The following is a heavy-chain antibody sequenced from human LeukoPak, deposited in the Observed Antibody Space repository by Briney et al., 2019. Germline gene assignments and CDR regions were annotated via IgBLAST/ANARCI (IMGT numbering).Heavy chain of an antibody. CDR1: GFTFSSYS. CDR3: AKDRGGNSGSAEYFQH. J-gene: IGHJ1*01. Sequence: PGGSLRLSCAASGFTFSSYSMNWARQAPGKGLEWVSSISSSSSYIYYADSVKGRFTISRDNAKNTLYLQMNSLRAEDTAVYYCAKDRGGNSGSAEYFQHWGQGTLVTVSS. D-gene: IGHD4-23*01. CDR2: ISSSSSYI. V-gene: IGHV3-21*04.